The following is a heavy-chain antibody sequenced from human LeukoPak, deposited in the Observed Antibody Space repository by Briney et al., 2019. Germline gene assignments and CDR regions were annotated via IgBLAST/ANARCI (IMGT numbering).Heavy chain of an antibody. J-gene: IGHJ4*02. Sequence: SETLSLTCTVSGGSVNSGNYFWSWIRQPAGKGLEWIGRVHGSGSSNYNPSLKGRVTISVDTSKNQFSLKMTSVTAADTAVYFCARSPLRYFDWLPLFDYWGQGTLVTVSS. CDR3: ARSPLRYFDWLPLFDY. D-gene: IGHD3-9*01. CDR1: GGSVNSGNYF. V-gene: IGHV4-61*02. CDR2: VHGSGSS.